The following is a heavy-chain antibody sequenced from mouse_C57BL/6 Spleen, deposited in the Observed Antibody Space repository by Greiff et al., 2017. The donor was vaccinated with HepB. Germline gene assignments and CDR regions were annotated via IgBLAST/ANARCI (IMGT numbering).Heavy chain of an antibody. J-gene: IGHJ4*01. CDR2: INPYNGGT. CDR3: ARSRIWDDYDDYAMDY. CDR1: GYTFTDYY. Sequence: VQLKESGPVLVKPGASVKMSCKASGYTFTDYYMNWVKQSHGKSLEWIGVINPYNGGTSYNQKFKGKATLTVDKSSSTAYMELNSLTSEDSAVYYWARSRIWDDYDDYAMDYWGQGTSVTVSS. V-gene: IGHV1-19*01. D-gene: IGHD2-4*01.